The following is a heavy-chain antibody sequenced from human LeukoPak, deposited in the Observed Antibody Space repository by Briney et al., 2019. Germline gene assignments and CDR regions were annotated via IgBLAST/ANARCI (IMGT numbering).Heavy chain of an antibody. D-gene: IGHD3-3*01. CDR1: GFTFDDDA. V-gene: IGHV3-43*02. CDR3: AKDTAPYDFWSGYTIYYFDY. J-gene: IGHJ4*02. CDR2: ISGDGGST. Sequence: PGGSLRLSCAASGFTFDDDAMHWVRQAPGKGLEWVSLISGDGGSTYYADSVKGRFTISRDNSKNSLYLQMNSLRTEDTALYYCAKDTAPYDFWSGYTIYYFDYWGQGTLVTVSS.